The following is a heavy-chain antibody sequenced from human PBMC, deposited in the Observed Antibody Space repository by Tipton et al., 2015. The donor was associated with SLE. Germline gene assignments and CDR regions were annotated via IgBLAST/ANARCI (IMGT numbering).Heavy chain of an antibody. CDR2: IFNSGST. J-gene: IGHJ4*02. V-gene: IGHV4-59*11. D-gene: IGHD6-13*01. Sequence: TLSLTCTVSGGSISSRYWSWIRQPPGKGLEWIGYIFNSGSTNYNPSLKSRVTISVDTSKNQFSLRLKSVTAADTAVYYCATRGSSSWYFFDYWGQGTLVTVSS. CDR1: GGSISSRY. CDR3: ATRGSSSWYFFDY.